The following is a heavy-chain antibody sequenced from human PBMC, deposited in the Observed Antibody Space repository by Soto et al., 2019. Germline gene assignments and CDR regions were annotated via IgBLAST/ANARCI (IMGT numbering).Heavy chain of an antibody. Sequence: QVQLQQWGAGLLKPSETLSLTCAVYGGSFSGYYWSWIRQPPGKGLEWIGEINHSGSTNYNPSLKSXAXXSVDTSKNQFSLKLSSVTAADTAVYYCARRSAAGPWGQGTLVTVSS. J-gene: IGHJ5*02. CDR1: GGSFSGYY. CDR3: ARRSAAGP. V-gene: IGHV4-34*01. D-gene: IGHD6-25*01. CDR2: INHSGST.